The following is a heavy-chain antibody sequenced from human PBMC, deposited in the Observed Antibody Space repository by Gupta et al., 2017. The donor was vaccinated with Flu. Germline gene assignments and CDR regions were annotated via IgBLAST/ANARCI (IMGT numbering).Heavy chain of an antibody. V-gene: IGHV3-48*01. CDR1: GFTFSSYS. CDR2: ISSSSSTI. J-gene: IGHJ4*02. D-gene: IGHD5-12*01. CDR3: ARVDSWLRSFDY. Sequence: EVQLVESGGGLVQPGGSLRLSCSASGFTFSSYSMTGVREAPGKGLEWVSYISSSSSTIYYADSVKGRFNISRDNAKNSLYLQMNSLRAEDTAVYYCARVDSWLRSFDYWGQGTLVTVSS.